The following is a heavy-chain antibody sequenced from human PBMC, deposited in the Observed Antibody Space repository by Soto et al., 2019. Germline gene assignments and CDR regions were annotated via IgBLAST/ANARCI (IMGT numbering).Heavy chain of an antibody. D-gene: IGHD6-6*01. CDR2: IYHSGST. Sequence: PSETLSLTCAFSVYSIISGYYCGWIRQPPGKGLEWIGSIYHSGSTYYNPSLKSRVTISVVTSKNQFSLKLSSVTAADTAVYYCAREQLGPNDYYYYYGMDVWGQGTTVTVSS. CDR3: AREQLGPNDYYYYYGMDV. CDR1: VYSIISGYY. J-gene: IGHJ6*02. V-gene: IGHV4-38-2*01.